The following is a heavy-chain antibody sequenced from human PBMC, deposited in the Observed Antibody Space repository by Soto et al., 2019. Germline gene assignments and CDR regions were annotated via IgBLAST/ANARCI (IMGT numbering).Heavy chain of an antibody. Sequence: PGGSLRLSCAASGFTFSSYWMHWVRQAPGKGLVWVSRINSDGSSTSYADSVKGRFTISRDNAKNTLYLQMNSLRAEDTAVYYCARGPIGAIFGVVIIEGEYCFDYWGQGTLVTVSS. CDR2: INSDGSST. CDR3: ARGPIGAIFGVVIIEGEYCFDY. CDR1: GFTFSSYW. D-gene: IGHD3-3*01. V-gene: IGHV3-74*01. J-gene: IGHJ4*02.